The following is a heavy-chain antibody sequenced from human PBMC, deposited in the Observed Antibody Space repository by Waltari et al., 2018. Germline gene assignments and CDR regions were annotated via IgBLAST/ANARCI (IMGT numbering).Heavy chain of an antibody. CDR1: GFTFSGFW. D-gene: IGHD1-7*01. CDR3: TRDWRNLGFDY. V-gene: IGHV3-74*01. Sequence: EAQLVESGGGSVQPGGSLRLSCVVSGFTFSGFWMHWVGQVPGKGLVWGSRINGDGSRTSYADSAKGRFTISRDNAENTLYLQMNSLRAEDTALYYCTRDWRNLGFDYWGQGTLVTVSS. CDR2: INGDGSRT. J-gene: IGHJ4*02.